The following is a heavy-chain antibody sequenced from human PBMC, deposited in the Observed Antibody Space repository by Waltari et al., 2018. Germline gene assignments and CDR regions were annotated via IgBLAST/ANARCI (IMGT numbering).Heavy chain of an antibody. D-gene: IGHD2-15*01. J-gene: IGHJ6*03. Sequence: QVQLQESGPGLVKPSETLSLTCTVSGGSISSYYWSWIRQPPGKGLEWIGYIYYSGSTNYNPSLKSRVTISVDTSKNQFSLKLSSVTAADTAVYYCARTIVMVPAYYYMDVWGKGTTVTVSS. CDR2: IYYSGST. CDR3: ARTIVMVPAYYYMDV. V-gene: IGHV4-59*01. CDR1: GGSISSYY.